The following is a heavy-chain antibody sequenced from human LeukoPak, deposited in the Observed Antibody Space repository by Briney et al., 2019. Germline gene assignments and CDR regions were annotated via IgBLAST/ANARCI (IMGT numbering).Heavy chain of an antibody. Sequence: SETLSLTCAVSGASISSSNWWSWVRQSPGKGLEWIGEIYHRGDTNYNPPLRSRVSMSVDKSQNQFSLKLTSVTAADTAVYYCARWSGSVTARNYYYYMDVWGEGTTVTVSS. D-gene: IGHD6-6*01. CDR3: ARWSGSVTARNYYYYMDV. CDR1: GASISSSNW. J-gene: IGHJ6*03. V-gene: IGHV4-4*02. CDR2: IYHRGDT.